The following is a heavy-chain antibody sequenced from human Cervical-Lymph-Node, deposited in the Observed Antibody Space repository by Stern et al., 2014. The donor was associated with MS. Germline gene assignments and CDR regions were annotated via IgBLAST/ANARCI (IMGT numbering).Heavy chain of an antibody. Sequence: VQLEESGPGLVKPSETLSLTCTVSGGSVSSGSYYWSWIRQPPGKGLEGIGYIYYSGSTNYNPSLKSRVTISVDTSKNQFSLKLSSVTAADTAVYYCARSTTSRIEDYFDYWGQGTLVTVSS. CDR1: GGSVSSGSYY. V-gene: IGHV4-61*01. CDR3: ARSTTSRIEDYFDY. CDR2: IYYSGST. D-gene: IGHD2-2*01. J-gene: IGHJ4*02.